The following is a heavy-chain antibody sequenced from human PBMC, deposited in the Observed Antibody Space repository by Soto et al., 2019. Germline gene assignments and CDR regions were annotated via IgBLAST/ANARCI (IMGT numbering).Heavy chain of an antibody. CDR1: GFSFSSNW. CDR2: INSDGSRV. CDR3: ARDEYDYASGQFES. J-gene: IGHJ4*02. D-gene: IGHD5-12*01. V-gene: IGHV3-74*01. Sequence: EVQLVESGGGLVQPGGSLRLSCAASGFSFSSNWMHWVRQAPGKGLVWVSRINSDGSRVAYADSVKGRFTISRDNAKNTLFLQMNSLRAEDTAVYYCARDEYDYASGQFESWGQGTLVTVSS.